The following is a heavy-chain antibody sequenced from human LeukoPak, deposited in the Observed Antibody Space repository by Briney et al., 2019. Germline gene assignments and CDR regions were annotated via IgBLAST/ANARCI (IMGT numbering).Heavy chain of an antibody. J-gene: IGHJ4*02. CDR3: ARDNWSYDFWSGYYEGEFDY. D-gene: IGHD3-3*01. CDR1: GYTFTSYG. CDR2: TSAYNGST. V-gene: IGHV1-18*01. Sequence: ASVKVSCKASGYTFTSYGISWVRQAPGQGLEWMGWTSAYNGSTNYAQKLQGRVTMTTDTSTSTAYMELRSLRSDDTAVYYCARDNWSYDFWSGYYEGEFDYWGQGTLVTVSS.